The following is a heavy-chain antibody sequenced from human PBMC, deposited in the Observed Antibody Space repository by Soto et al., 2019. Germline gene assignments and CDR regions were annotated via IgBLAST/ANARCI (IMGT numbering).Heavy chain of an antibody. J-gene: IGHJ6*02. Sequence: QVQLQESGPGLVKPSETLSLTCTVSGGSISSYYWSWIRQPPGKGLEWIGYIYYSGSTNYNPTLKSLCTIPVDTSKNHFSLKLSSVTAADTAVYYCARVKAAAGLILNYYNYYGMDVWGQGTTVTVSS. CDR3: ARVKAAAGLILNYYNYYGMDV. CDR2: IYYSGST. CDR1: GGSISSYY. V-gene: IGHV4-59*01. D-gene: IGHD6-13*01.